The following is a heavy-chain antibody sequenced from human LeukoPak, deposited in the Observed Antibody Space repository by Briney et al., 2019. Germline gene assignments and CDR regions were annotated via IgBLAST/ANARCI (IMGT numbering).Heavy chain of an antibody. CDR1: GLPFSRYG. D-gene: IGHD3-9*01. J-gene: IGHJ6*02. CDR3: AREGRITIFSRMDV. V-gene: IGHV3-33*01. Sequence: GGSLRLSCAVSGLPFSRYGMHWVRQPPGKGLEWVAVIRSDGRNKYYGDSVKGRFIISRDNSKNTLYLKMNSLRAEDTAVYYCAREGRITIFSRMDVWGQGTTVTVSS. CDR2: IRSDGRNK.